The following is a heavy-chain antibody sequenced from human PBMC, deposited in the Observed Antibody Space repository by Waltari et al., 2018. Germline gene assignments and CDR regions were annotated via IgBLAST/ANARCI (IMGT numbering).Heavy chain of an antibody. Sequence: QVQLVQSGAEVKKPGASVKVSCKASGYTFPNYAMHWVRQAPGQRLEWMGWSNAGNADTTYSQNFQGRVSITRDTSASTAYMELSSLTSEDTALYYCAGQQWPGDRPYFDYWGQGTLVTVSS. J-gene: IGHJ4*02. CDR2: SNAGNADT. CDR1: GYTFPNYA. D-gene: IGHD6-19*01. CDR3: AGQQWPGDRPYFDY. V-gene: IGHV1-3*01.